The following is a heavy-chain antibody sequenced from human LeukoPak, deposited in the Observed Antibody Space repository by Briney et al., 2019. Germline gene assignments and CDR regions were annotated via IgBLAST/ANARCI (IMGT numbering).Heavy chain of an antibody. CDR2: MNPNSGNT. D-gene: IGHD2-2*01. CDR1: GYTFTSYD. CDR3: ARSYCSSTSCQWYYYGMDV. V-gene: IGHV1-8*01. Sequence: ASVKVSCKASGYTFTSYDINWVRQATGQGLEWMGWMNPNSGNTGYAQKFQGRVTMTRTISISTAYMELSSLRSEDTAVYYCARSYCSSTSCQWYYYGMDVWGQGTTVTVSS. J-gene: IGHJ6*02.